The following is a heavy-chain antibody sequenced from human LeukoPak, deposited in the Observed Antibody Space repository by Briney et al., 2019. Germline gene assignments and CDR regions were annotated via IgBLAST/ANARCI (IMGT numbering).Heavy chain of an antibody. J-gene: IGHJ4*02. V-gene: IGHV1-8*01. CDR1: GYTFTSYD. CDR3: ARGLNSPYSSSELGY. Sequence: ASVKVSCKASGYTFTSYDINWVRQATGQGLERMGWMNPNSGNTGYAQKFQGRVTMTRNTSISTAYMELSSLRSEDTAVYYCARGLNSPYSSSELGYWGQGTLVTVSS. D-gene: IGHD6-6*01. CDR2: MNPNSGNT.